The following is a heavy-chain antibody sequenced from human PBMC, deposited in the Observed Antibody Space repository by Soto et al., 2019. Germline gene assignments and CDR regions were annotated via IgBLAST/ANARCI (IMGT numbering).Heavy chain of an antibody. J-gene: IGHJ6*02. CDR1: GYSFTSYW. V-gene: IGHV5-51*01. CDR3: ARLRGYYDFWSGYSYGMDV. D-gene: IGHD3-3*01. Sequence: PGESLKISCKGSGYSFTSYWIGWARQMPGKGLEWMGIIYSGDSDTRYSPSFQGQVTISADKSISTAYLQWSSLKASDTAMYYCARLRGYYDFWSGYSYGMDVWGQGTTVTVSS. CDR2: IYSGDSDT.